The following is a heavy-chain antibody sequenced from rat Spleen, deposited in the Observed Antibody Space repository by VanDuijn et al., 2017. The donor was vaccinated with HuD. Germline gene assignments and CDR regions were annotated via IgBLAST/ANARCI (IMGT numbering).Heavy chain of an antibody. J-gene: IGHJ4*01. CDR2: ISPSGGST. D-gene: IGHD1-1*01. V-gene: IGHV5-19*01. Sequence: EVQLVESGGGLVQPGRSLKLSCAASGFTFSNYGMHWIRQAPTKGLEWVASISPSGGSTYYRDSVKGRFTISRDNAKSTLYLQMDSLRSEDTATYSCASTTVYVMDAWGQGASVTVSS. CDR1: GFTFSNYG. CDR3: ASTTVYVMDA.